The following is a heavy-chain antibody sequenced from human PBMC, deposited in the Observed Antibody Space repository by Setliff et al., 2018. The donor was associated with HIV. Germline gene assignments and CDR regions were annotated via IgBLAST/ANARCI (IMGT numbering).Heavy chain of an antibody. CDR1: GYTFTSYV. CDR3: ARKRGRGATTWSYDAFDI. V-gene: IGHV1-2*06. D-gene: IGHD1-26*01. CDR2: INPNSGGT. Sequence: ASVKVSCKASGYTFTSYVMHWVRQAPGQGLEWMGRINPNSGGTNYAQKCPGRVTMTRDTSISTAYMELSRLRSEDTAVYYCARKRGRGATTWSYDAFDIWGQGTMVTVSS. J-gene: IGHJ3*02.